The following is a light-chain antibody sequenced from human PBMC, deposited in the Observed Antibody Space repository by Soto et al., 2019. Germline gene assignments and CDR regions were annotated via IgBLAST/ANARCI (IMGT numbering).Light chain of an antibody. J-gene: IGLJ1*01. CDR3: QSYDSSLTTFV. CDR2: GDN. CDR1: SSNIGAEYD. V-gene: IGLV1-40*01. Sequence: QSVLTQPPSVSGAPGQRVAISCTGSSSNIGAEYDVHWYQQLPGTAPKRLIYGDNNRPSGVPDRFSGSKFGTSASLAITGLQPEDEADYYCQSYDSSLTTFVFGTGTKVTVL.